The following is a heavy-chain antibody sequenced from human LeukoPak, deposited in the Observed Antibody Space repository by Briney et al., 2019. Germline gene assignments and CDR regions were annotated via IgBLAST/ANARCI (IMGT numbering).Heavy chain of an antibody. V-gene: IGHV1-2*02. D-gene: IGHD4-17*01. J-gene: IGHJ6*03. Sequence: ASVKVSCKASGYTFTGYYMHWVRQAPGQGLEWMGWINPNSGGTNYAQKFQGRVTMTRDTSISTAYMELSRLRSEDTAVYYCARGDYGLSLYYYYMDVWGKGTTVTISS. CDR3: ARGDYGLSLYYYYMDV. CDR1: GYTFTGYY. CDR2: INPNSGGT.